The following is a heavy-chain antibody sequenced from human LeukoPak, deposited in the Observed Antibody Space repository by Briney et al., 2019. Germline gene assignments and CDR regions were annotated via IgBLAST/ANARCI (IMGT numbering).Heavy chain of an antibody. V-gene: IGHV6-1*01. D-gene: IGHD3-3*01. CDR2: TLYRSNWLN. CDR1: GDSISSNSAA. CDR3: ARGPDDLLHGRAFDF. J-gene: IGHJ3*01. Sequence: SQTLSLTCAISGDSISSNSAAWNWIRLSPSRGLEWLGRTLYRSNWLNDYAPSIKGRITINPDTSKNQFSLQLKSVTPEDTALYYCARGPDDLLHGRAFDFWGQGTMVTVSS.